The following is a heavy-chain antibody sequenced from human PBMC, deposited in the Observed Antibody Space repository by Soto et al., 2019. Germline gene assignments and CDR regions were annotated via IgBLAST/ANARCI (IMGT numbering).Heavy chain of an antibody. CDR2: ISAHTGAT. V-gene: IGHV1-18*01. J-gene: IGHJ4*02. D-gene: IGHD2-21*01. Sequence: ASVKVSCKASGYSFYGYGFSWVRQAPGQGLEWMSWISAHTGATNYAQKFQGGVTMTTDTSTSTSYMELRSLTFDDTAVYYCARDPDGDFDFDYWGQGTLVTVSS. CDR1: GYSFYGYG. CDR3: ARDPDGDFDFDY.